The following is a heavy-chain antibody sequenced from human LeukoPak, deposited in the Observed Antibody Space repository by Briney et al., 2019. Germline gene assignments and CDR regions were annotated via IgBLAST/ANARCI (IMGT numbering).Heavy chain of an antibody. V-gene: IGHV3-53*01. CDR3: ARYGNGAWLAHYSFDI. D-gene: IGHD6-19*01. CDR2: IYSGGST. CDR1: GFTVSSNY. J-gene: IGHJ3*02. Sequence: GGSLRLSCAASGFTVSSNYMSWVRQAPGKGLEWVSVIYSGGSTYCADSVKGRFTISRDNAMNSLYLQMNSLRAEDTAVYYCARYGNGAWLAHYSFDIWGQGTMVTVSS.